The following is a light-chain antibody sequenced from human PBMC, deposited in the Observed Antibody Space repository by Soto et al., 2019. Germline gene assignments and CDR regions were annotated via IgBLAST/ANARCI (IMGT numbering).Light chain of an antibody. Sequence: QSALTQPPSASGSPGQSVTISCTGTSSDVGGYNYVSWYQQHPGKAPKLMIYEVSKRPSGVPDRFSGSKSGNTASLTVSGLQAEDDADYFCSSHAGSINLSVFGGGTQLTVL. CDR1: SSDVGGYNY. J-gene: IGLJ7*01. CDR2: EVS. CDR3: SSHAGSINLSV. V-gene: IGLV2-8*01.